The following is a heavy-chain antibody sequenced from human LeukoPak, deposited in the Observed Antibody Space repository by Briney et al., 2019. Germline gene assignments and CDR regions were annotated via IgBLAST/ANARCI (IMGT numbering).Heavy chain of an antibody. CDR1: GFSFSSYA. Sequence: PGGSLRLSCAASGFSFSSYAMHWVRQAPGTGLEWVAVISYDGSKEYYADSVKGRFTISRDNSKNTLYLQMNSLRAEDTAVYYCAKDPGIVVVPAAMRYDAFDIWGQGTMVTVSS. D-gene: IGHD2-2*01. CDR2: ISYDGSKE. J-gene: IGHJ3*02. V-gene: IGHV3-30*04. CDR3: AKDPGIVVVPAAMRYDAFDI.